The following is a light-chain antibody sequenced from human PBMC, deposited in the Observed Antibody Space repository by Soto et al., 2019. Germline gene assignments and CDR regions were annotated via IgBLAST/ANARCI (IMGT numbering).Light chain of an antibody. CDR3: HQRQSWPRT. CDR2: QTS. J-gene: IGKJ1*01. CDR1: QDINTR. V-gene: IGKV3-11*01. Sequence: EIVLTKSPATLSSFPGDRVTLSCRASQDINTRLAWYQHRPGQAPRLLIYQTSLRAAGIPARFSASGSGTDFTLTISDVQPEDFALYYCHQRQSWPRTFGQGTKVDIK.